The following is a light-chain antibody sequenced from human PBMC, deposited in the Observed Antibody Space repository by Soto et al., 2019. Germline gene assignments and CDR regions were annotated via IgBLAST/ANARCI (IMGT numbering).Light chain of an antibody. CDR2: GAS. Sequence: EIVLTQSPGTLSLSPGERATLSCRASQSVNSNYLAWYQRKPGQAPRLLIYGASNRATDIPYRFSASGSGTDFTLTSTGLEAEDFAVYYCQQYDSTPPTFGQGTKLEVK. CDR1: QSVNSNY. J-gene: IGKJ1*01. V-gene: IGKV3-20*01. CDR3: QQYDSTPPT.